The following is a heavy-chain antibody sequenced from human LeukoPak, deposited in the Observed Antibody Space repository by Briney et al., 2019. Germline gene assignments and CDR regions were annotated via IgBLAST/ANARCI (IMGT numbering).Heavy chain of an antibody. J-gene: IGHJ5*02. V-gene: IGHV1-8*01. CDR1: GYTFTSYD. CDR2: MNPNSGNT. D-gene: IGHD3-10*01. CDR3: ARRRYYGPGSNNQNWFDP. Sequence: ASVKVSCKASGYTFTSYDINWVRQATGQGLEWMGWMNPNSGNTGYAQKFQGRVTMTRNTSISTAYMELSSLRSEDTAVYYCARRRYYGPGSNNQNWFDPWGQGTLVTVSS.